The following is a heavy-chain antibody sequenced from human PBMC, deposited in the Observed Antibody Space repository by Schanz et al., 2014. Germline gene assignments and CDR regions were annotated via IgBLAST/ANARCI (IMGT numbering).Heavy chain of an antibody. J-gene: IGHJ4*02. V-gene: IGHV3-23*01. CDR2: ISGSTGRT. CDR3: AQERLVAATGRAFDS. Sequence: EVQLLESGGGLVQPGGSLRLSCAASGFTFSRYALSWVRQAPGKGLEWVSGISGSTGRTYYADSVQGRFTISRDNSRKSPYLQSNSLRAEHTSVQYWAQERLVAATGRAFDSWGQGTLVTFSS. CDR1: GFTFSRYA. D-gene: IGHD1-26*01.